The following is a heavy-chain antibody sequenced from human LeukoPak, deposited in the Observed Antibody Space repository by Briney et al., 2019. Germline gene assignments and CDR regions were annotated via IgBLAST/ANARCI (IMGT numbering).Heavy chain of an antibody. CDR1: GFTFNNYA. Sequence: PGGSLRLSCAASGFTFNNYAMHWVRQAPGKGLEWMAVKSYDGSNKYYADSVKGRFTISRDNSKNTLYLQMNSLRAEDTAVYYCARDGGEQLVGPFDYWGQGTLVTVSS. D-gene: IGHD6-6*01. V-gene: IGHV3-30-3*01. CDR3: ARDGGEQLVGPFDY. CDR2: KSYDGSNK. J-gene: IGHJ4*02.